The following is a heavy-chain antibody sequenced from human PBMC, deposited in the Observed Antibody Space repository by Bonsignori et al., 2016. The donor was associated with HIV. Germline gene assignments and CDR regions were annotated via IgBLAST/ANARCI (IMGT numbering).Heavy chain of an antibody. D-gene: IGHD3-22*01. Sequence: SETLSLTCTVSGGSISSSSYYWGWIRQPPGKGLEWIGSIYYSGSTYYNPSLKSRVTISVDTSKNQFSLKLSSVTAADTAVYYCARGGSSYYDSSLTALGWGQGTLVTVSS. CDR2: IYYSGST. CDR1: GGSISSSSYY. V-gene: IGHV4-39*07. CDR3: ARGGSSYYDSSLTALG. J-gene: IGHJ4*02.